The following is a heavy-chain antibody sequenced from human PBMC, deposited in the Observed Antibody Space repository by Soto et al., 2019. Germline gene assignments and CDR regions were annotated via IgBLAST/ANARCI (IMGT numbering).Heavy chain of an antibody. J-gene: IGHJ4*02. CDR1: GLTFSSYG. V-gene: IGHV3-30*18. D-gene: IGHD3-9*01. CDR3: AKDRTHLLRYFDY. CDR2: ISYDGSNK. Sequence: GGSLRLSCAASGLTFSSYGMHWVRQAPGKGLEWVAVISYDGSNKYYADSVKGRFTISRDNSKNTLYLQMNSLRAEDTAVYYCAKDRTHLLRYFDYWGQGTLVTVSS.